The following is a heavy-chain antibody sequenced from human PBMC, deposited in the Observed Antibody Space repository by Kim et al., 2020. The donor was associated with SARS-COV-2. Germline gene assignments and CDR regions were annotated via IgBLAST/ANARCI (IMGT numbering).Heavy chain of an antibody. V-gene: IGHV4-30-4*01. CDR1: GASISSGDFY. Sequence: SETLSLTCTVSGASISSGDFYWSWIRQPPGKGLEWVGFIHSTGVPYYTPSLQNRSSIFLDTSMNQFSLNLNSVTGADTAVYFCARDSPGLYSGTTGRHAFDVWGQGTLVIVSS. J-gene: IGHJ3*01. CDR2: IHSTGVP. CDR3: ARDSPGLYSGTTGRHAFDV. D-gene: IGHD1-7*01.